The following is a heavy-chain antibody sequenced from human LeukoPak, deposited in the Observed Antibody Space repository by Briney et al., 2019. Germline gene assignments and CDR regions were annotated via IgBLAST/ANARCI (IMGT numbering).Heavy chain of an antibody. V-gene: IGHV3-23*01. Sequence: PGGSLRLSCTASGFTFSGAWMTWVRQAPGKGLEWVSGISGSGGSTYYADSVKGRFTISRDNTKNTLYLQMNSLRAEDTAVYYCAKDRHAPGRYCSSTSCFPFDSWGQGTLVTVSS. D-gene: IGHD2-2*01. J-gene: IGHJ5*01. CDR3: AKDRHAPGRYCSSTSCFPFDS. CDR2: ISGSGGST. CDR1: GFTFSGAW.